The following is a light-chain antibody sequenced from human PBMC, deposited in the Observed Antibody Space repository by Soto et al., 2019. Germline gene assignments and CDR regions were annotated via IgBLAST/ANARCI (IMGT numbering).Light chain of an antibody. CDR3: QQYNTYST. J-gene: IGKJ5*01. CDR1: QSISRW. Sequence: DIEMTQSTSTLYASLGDRVTITCRASQSISRWLAWYQQKPGKAPKALIYDASTLRSGVPSRFSGGGSGTEFTLTISSLQPDDFATYYCQQYNTYSTFGQGTRLEIK. CDR2: DAS. V-gene: IGKV1-5*01.